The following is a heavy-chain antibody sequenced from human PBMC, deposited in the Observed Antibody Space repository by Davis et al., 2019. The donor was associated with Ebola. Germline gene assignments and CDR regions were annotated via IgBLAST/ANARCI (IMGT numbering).Heavy chain of an antibody. Sequence: AASVKVSCRASGGTFSSYAISWVRQAPGQGLEWMGGIIPIFGTANYAQKFQGRVTITRDTSASTAYMELSSLRSEDTAVYYCAREEMATTLRYWGQGTLVTVSS. CDR1: GGTFSSYA. CDR2: IIPIFGTA. D-gene: IGHD5-24*01. V-gene: IGHV1-69*05. J-gene: IGHJ4*02. CDR3: AREEMATTLRY.